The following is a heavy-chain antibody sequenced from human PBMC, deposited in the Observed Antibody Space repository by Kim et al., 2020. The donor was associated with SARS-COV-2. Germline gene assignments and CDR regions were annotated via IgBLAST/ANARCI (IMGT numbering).Heavy chain of an antibody. V-gene: IGHV4-59*01. CDR2: IYYSGST. J-gene: IGHJ6*02. CDR3: ARIPEVGSSWPYYYYGMDV. D-gene: IGHD6-13*01. Sequence: SETLSLTCTVSGGSISSYYWSWIRQPPGKGLEWIGYIYYSGSTNYNPSLKSRVTISVDTSKNQFSLKLSSVTAADTAVYYCARIPEVGSSWPYYYYGMDVWGQGTTVTVSS. CDR1: GGSISSYY.